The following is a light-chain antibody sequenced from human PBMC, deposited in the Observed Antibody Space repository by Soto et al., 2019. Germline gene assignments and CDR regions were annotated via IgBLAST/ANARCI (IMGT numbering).Light chain of an antibody. CDR1: QSVSSKY. CDR2: GAS. CDR3: QHYGSSPPIT. V-gene: IGKV3-20*01. Sequence: EVVLTQSPGTLSLSPGERATISCRASQSVSSKYLAWNQKKPGQAPRFLIYGASSRATGIPNRFSGSRSGTDFTLTITRLEPEDFAVYYCQHYGSSPPITFGQGTRLEIK. J-gene: IGKJ5*01.